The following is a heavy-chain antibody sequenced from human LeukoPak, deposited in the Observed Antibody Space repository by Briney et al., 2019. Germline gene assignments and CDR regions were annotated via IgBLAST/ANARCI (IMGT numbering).Heavy chain of an antibody. D-gene: IGHD3-22*01. CDR1: GFTFSSYA. J-gene: IGHJ3*02. CDR2: ISGSGGST. Sequence: PGGSLRLSCAASGFTFSSYAMSWVRQAPGKGLEWVSAISGSGGSTYYADSVKSRFTNSGDNSKNTLYLQMNSLRAEDTAVYYCAKDRVRVVVQPLDIGGQGTMVTVSS. CDR3: AKDRVRVVVQPLDI. V-gene: IGHV3-23*01.